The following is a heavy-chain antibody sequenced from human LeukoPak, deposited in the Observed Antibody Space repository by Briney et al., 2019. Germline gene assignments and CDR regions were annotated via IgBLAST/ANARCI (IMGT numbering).Heavy chain of an antibody. CDR3: ARHMGQTGYFDY. Sequence: ASVRVSCKASGFTFTGYYIHWVRQAPGQGLEWMAWISPNTGVTNYGQKFQGRVTVTGDTSISSAYLELSSLTSDDTAVYYCARHMGQTGYFDYWGQGTLVTVSS. D-gene: IGHD1-26*01. CDR2: ISPNTGVT. J-gene: IGHJ4*02. CDR1: GFTFTGYY. V-gene: IGHV1-2*02.